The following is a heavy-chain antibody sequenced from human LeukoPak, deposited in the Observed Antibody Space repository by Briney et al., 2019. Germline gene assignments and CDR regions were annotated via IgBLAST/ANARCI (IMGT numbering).Heavy chain of an antibody. J-gene: IGHJ5*02. CDR1: GYSFTNYW. V-gene: IGHV5-51*01. CDR3: ARLQTSTSSPWFDP. Sequence: GESLKISCKSSGYSFTNYWIGWERQMPRNGLEWMGIIYPGDSDTRYSPSFQGQVTISADKSTSTAYLQWSSLKASDTAMYYCARLQTSTSSPWFDPWGQGTLVTVSS. D-gene: IGHD6-6*01. CDR2: IYPGDSDT.